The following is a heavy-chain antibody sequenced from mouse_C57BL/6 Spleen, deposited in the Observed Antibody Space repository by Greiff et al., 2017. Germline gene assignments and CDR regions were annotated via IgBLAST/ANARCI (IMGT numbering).Heavy chain of an antibody. J-gene: IGHJ4*01. CDR1: GYAFSSSW. V-gene: IGHV1-82*01. D-gene: IGHD1-3*01. CDR3: ARGASKGSAMDY. Sequence: QVQLKQSGPELVKPGASVKISCKASGYAFSSSWMNWVKQRPGKGLEWIGRIYPGDGDTNYNGKFKGKATLTADKSSSPAYMQLSSLTSEDSAVYFCARGASKGSAMDYWGQGTSVTVSS. CDR2: IYPGDGDT.